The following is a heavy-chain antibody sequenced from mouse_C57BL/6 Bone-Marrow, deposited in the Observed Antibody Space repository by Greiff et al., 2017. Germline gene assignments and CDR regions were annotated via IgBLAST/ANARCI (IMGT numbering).Heavy chain of an antibody. CDR2: IRRKSSNYAT. CDR3: VRPQTAQAEGFAY. V-gene: IGHV10-3*01. J-gene: IGHJ3*01. Sequence: EVKLVESGGGLVQPKGSLKLSCAASGFTFHTYAMHWVRQAPGKGLEWVARIRRKSSNYATYYADSVKDRFTISRDDSQSMLYLQMNNLKTEDTAMYYCVRPQTAQAEGFAYWGQGTLVTVSA. CDR1: GFTFHTYA. D-gene: IGHD3-2*02.